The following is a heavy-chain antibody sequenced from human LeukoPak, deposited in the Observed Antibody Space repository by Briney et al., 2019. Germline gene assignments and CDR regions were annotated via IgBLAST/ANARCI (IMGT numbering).Heavy chain of an antibody. Sequence: SETLSLTCTVSVGSISSGGYYWSWIRQHPGKSLEWIGYIYYSGSTYYNPSLKSRVTISVDTSKNQFSLKLSSVTAADTAVYYCASQNYGDYLDYWGQGTLVTVSS. D-gene: IGHD4-17*01. CDR1: VGSISSGGYY. CDR2: IYYSGST. V-gene: IGHV4-31*03. J-gene: IGHJ4*02. CDR3: ASQNYGDYLDY.